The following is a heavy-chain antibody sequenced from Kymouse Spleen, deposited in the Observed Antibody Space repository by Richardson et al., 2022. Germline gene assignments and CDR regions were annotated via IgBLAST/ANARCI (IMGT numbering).Heavy chain of an antibody. CDR2: ISWNSGSI. V-gene: IGHV3-9*01. CDR3: AKDIGLYSSSWYFDY. D-gene: IGHD6-13*01. CDR1: GFTFDDYA. Sequence: EVQLVESGGGLVQPGRSLRLSCAASGFTFDDYAMHWVRQAPGKGLEWVSGISWNSGSIGYADSVKGRFTISRDNAKNSLYLQMNSLRAEDTALYYCAKDIGLYSSSWYFDYWGQGTLVTVSS. J-gene: IGHJ4*02.